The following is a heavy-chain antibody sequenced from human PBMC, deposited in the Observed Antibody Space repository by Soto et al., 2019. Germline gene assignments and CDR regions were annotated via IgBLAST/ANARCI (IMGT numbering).Heavy chain of an antibody. CDR2: ISSGGTTM. D-gene: IGHD1-1*01. CDR3: TADDAIELWSPADH. J-gene: IGHJ4*02. V-gene: IGHV3-11*01. CDR1: GFTFSDHY. Sequence: QVQLVESGGGQVKPGGSLRLSCAASGFTFSDHYMTWIRQAPGKGLEWVSKISSGGTTMYYADSVKGRFTVSRDNAKNSVYLQMDSLRAEDTAVYYCTADDAIELWSPADHWGQGTLVTVSS.